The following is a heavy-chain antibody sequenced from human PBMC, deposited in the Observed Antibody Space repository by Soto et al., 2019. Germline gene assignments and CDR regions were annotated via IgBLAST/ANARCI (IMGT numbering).Heavy chain of an antibody. V-gene: IGHV1-8*01. Sequence: ASVKVSCKASGYTFTSYDINWVRQATGQGLEWMGWMNPNSGNTGYAQKFQGRVTMTRNTSISTAYMELSSLRSEDTAVDYCARGRPLVGVPQYYYYYYRDVWGKGPTFTFSS. CDR2: MNPNSGNT. CDR3: ARGRPLVGVPQYYYYYYRDV. J-gene: IGHJ6*03. D-gene: IGHD3-3*01. CDR1: GYTFTSYD.